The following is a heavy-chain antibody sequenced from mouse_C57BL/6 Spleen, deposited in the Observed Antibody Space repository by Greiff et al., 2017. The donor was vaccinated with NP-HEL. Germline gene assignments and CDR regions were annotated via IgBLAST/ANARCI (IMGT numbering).Heavy chain of an antibody. CDR3: SRRDSSGWYFDY. J-gene: IGHJ2*01. D-gene: IGHD3-2*02. V-gene: IGHV5-15*01. CDR1: GFTFSDYG. Sequence: EVQLQESGGGLVQPGGSLKLSCAASGFTFSDYGMAWVRQAPRKGPEWVAFISNLAYSIYYADTVTGRFTISRENAKNTLYLEMSSLRSEDTAMYYCSRRDSSGWYFDYWGQGTTLTVSS. CDR2: ISNLAYSI.